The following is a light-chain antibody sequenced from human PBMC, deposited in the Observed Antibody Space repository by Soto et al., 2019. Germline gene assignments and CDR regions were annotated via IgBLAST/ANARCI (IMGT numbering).Light chain of an antibody. CDR1: QSVSSN. CDR2: GAS. V-gene: IGKV3-20*01. CDR3: QHYDSLPIT. Sequence: EIVMTQSPATLSVSPGERATLSCRAGQSVSSNLAWYQQKLGQAPRLLIYGASSRATGIPDRFSGSGSGTDFTPTISRLEPEDFAVFYCQHYDSLPITFGQGTRLEIK. J-gene: IGKJ5*01.